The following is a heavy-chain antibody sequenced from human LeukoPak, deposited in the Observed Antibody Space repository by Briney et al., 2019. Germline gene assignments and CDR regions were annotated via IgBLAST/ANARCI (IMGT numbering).Heavy chain of an antibody. V-gene: IGHV3-7*01. CDR3: ASSYFDSSTHAYDI. Sequence: PGGSLRLSCAASGFTFSSHWMSWVRQAPGKGLEWVANIKQDGSEMYYVDSVKGRFTISRDNTKNSLFLQMSSLRAEDTAVYFCASSYFDSSTHAYDIWGQGTMVTISS. CDR2: IKQDGSEM. CDR1: GFTFSSHW. D-gene: IGHD3-22*01. J-gene: IGHJ3*02.